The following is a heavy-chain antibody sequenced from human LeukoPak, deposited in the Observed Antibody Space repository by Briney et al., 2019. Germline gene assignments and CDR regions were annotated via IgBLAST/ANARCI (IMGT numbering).Heavy chain of an antibody. CDR1: GFTFSSYS. Sequence: GGSLRLSCAASGFTFSSYSMNWVRQSPGKGLEWVSSISSYTKVSYTDSVKGRFIISRDNAMNALHLQMNSLRAEDTAIYYCARAGTLIRGVLHPFDFWGQGNLVTVSS. CDR3: ARAGTLIRGVLHPFDF. D-gene: IGHD3-10*01. J-gene: IGHJ4*02. V-gene: IGHV3-21*01. CDR2: ISSYTKV.